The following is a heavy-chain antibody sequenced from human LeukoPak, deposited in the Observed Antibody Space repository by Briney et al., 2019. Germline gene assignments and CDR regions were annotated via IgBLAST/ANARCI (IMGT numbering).Heavy chain of an antibody. V-gene: IGHV3-7*03. D-gene: IGHD4-11*01. CDR2: INQGESAK. CDR1: GFTFSSYW. J-gene: IGHJ3*02. Sequence: PGGSLRLSCAASGFTFSSYWMSWVRQAPGKGLEWVASINQGESAKFYGDSVRGRFTISRDNSKYSLYLQMNSLRAEDTALYYCAKGRLPADIDDAFDIWGRGTMVTVSS. CDR3: AKGRLPADIDDAFDI.